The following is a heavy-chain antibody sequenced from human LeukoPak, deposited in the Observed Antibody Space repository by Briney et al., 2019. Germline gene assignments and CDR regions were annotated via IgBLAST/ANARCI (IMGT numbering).Heavy chain of an antibody. CDR2: IIPIFGTA. CDR1: GGTFSSYA. D-gene: IGHD2-2*01. J-gene: IGHJ4*02. Sequence: SVKVSCKASGGTFSSYAISWVRQAPGQGLEWMGGIIPIFGTANYAQKFQGRVTITTDESTSTAYMELSSLRSEDTAVYYCAVSKGYCSSTSCYGWDYWGQGTLVTVSS. V-gene: IGHV1-69*05. CDR3: AVSKGYCSSTSCYGWDY.